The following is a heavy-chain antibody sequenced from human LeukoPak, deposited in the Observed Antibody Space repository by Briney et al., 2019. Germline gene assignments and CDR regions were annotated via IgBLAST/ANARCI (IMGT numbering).Heavy chain of an antibody. V-gene: IGHV3-30*03. J-gene: IGHJ5*02. Sequence: GGSLRLSCAASGFTFSSYGMHWVRQAPGKGLEWVAVISYDGSNKYYADSVKGRFTISRDNSKNTLYLQMNSLRAEDTAVYYCARDRAAMGRNWFDPWGQGTLVTVSS. CDR1: GFTFSSYG. CDR3: ARDRAAMGRNWFDP. D-gene: IGHD5-18*01. CDR2: ISYDGSNK.